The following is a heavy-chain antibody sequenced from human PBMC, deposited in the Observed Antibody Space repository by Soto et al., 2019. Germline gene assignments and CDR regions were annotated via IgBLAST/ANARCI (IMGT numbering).Heavy chain of an antibody. V-gene: IGHV2-5*02. Sequence: QITLKESGPTLVKPTQTLTLTCTFSGFSLSTSGVGVGWIRQPPGKALEWLALIYWDDDKRYSPSLKSRLTITKDTSKNPVVLTMTNMDPVDTATYYCAHEICSCGSCYLFDYWGQGTLVTVSS. J-gene: IGHJ4*02. CDR3: AHEICSCGSCYLFDY. D-gene: IGHD2-15*01. CDR2: IYWDDDK. CDR1: GFSLSTSGVG.